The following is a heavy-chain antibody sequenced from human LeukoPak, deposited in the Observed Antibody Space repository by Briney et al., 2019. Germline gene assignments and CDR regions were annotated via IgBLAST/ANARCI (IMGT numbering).Heavy chain of an antibody. CDR1: GGSISSGGYY. J-gene: IGHJ4*02. CDR2: IYYSGST. Sequence: SQTLSLTCTVSGGSISSGGYYWSWIRQHLGKGLEWIGYIYYSGSTYYNPSLKSRVTISVDASKNQFSLKLSSVTAADTAVYYCASVAFLRELLNWGQGTLVTVSS. V-gene: IGHV4-31*03. CDR3: ASVAFLRELLN. D-gene: IGHD3-10*01.